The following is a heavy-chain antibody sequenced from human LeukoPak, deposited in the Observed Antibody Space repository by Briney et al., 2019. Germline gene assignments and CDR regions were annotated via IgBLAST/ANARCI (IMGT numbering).Heavy chain of an antibody. D-gene: IGHD6-13*01. CDR3: AAGFSNHGYIY. V-gene: IGHV1-58*02. CDR1: GLTFRTSA. Sequence: SVKVSCKASGLTFRTSAMQWVRQTRGQGLEWIGWTVLGSGDTNYAQSLKERVTITRDMSTSTAYMELSSLRSEDTAMYYCAAGFSNHGYIYWGQGTPVTVSS. J-gene: IGHJ4*02. CDR2: TVLGSGDT.